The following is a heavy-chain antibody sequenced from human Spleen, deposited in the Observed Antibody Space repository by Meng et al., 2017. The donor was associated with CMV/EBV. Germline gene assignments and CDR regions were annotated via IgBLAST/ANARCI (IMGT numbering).Heavy chain of an antibody. Sequence: SETLSLTCAVYGESFSGYYWSWIRQPPGKGLEWIGEINHSGSTNYNPSLKSRVTISVDTFKNHFSLKLSSVTAADTAVYYWARGITYYDFWSGHNWFDPWGQGTLVTVSS. CDR3: ARGITYYDFWSGHNWFDP. V-gene: IGHV4-34*01. J-gene: IGHJ5*02. CDR2: INHSGST. D-gene: IGHD3-3*01. CDR1: GESFSGYY.